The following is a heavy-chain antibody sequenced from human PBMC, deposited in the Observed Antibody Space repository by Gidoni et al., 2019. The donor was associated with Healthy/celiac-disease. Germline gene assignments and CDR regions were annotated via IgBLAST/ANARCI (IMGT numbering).Heavy chain of an antibody. V-gene: IGHV4-31*03. D-gene: IGHD1-20*01. Sequence: QLQLQESGPGLVTPSQTLSLTCTFSGGSISRGGYYWSWIRQHPGKGLEWIGYIYYSGSTYYNPSLKSRVTISVDTSKNQFSLKLSSVTAADTAVYYCARGNNWKVQDYGMDVWGQGTTVTVSS. CDR3: ARGNNWKVQDYGMDV. CDR2: IYYSGST. CDR1: GGSISRGGYY. J-gene: IGHJ6*02.